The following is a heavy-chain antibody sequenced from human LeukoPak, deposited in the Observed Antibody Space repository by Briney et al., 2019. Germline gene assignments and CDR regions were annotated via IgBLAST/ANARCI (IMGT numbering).Heavy chain of an antibody. CDR1: GGSFSGYY. CDR2: INDSGST. Sequence: SETLSLTGAVYGGSFSGYYWSWIREPPGKGLEWIGEINDSGSTNNNPSLKSRVTISVDTSKNQFSLKLSSVTAADTAVYYCARGRAFDSWGQGTMVTVSS. V-gene: IGHV4-34*01. CDR3: ARGRAFDS. J-gene: IGHJ3*02.